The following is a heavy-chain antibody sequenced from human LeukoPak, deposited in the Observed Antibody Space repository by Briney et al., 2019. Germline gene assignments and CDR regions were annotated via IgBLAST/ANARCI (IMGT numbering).Heavy chain of an antibody. CDR1: GGSVNSDSCF. D-gene: IGHD4-23*01. CDR2: VSYVGYT. CDR3: ARTSTVATPGYFQR. J-gene: IGHJ1*01. V-gene: IGHV4-61*01. Sequence: SETLSLTCTVSGGSVNSDSCFWSWIRQPPGKGLEWIGYVSYVGYTNYNPSLKSRVTISVDTSKNQFSLKLISVTAADTAVYYCARTSTVATPGYFQRWSQGTLVTVSS.